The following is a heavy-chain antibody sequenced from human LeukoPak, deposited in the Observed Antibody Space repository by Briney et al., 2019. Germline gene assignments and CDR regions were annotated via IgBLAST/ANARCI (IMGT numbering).Heavy chain of an antibody. CDR2: IYTGGST. J-gene: IGHJ3*02. CDR3: ARGKDYGDHDAFQI. Sequence: GGSLRLSCAASGFTVSTNYMSWVRQAPGKGLEWLSVIYTGGSTFYADSVKGRFTISRDNSKNTLYFQMNSLRAEDTAVYYCARGKDYGDHDAFQIWGQGTMVTVSS. D-gene: IGHD4-17*01. V-gene: IGHV3-66*01. CDR1: GFTVSTNY.